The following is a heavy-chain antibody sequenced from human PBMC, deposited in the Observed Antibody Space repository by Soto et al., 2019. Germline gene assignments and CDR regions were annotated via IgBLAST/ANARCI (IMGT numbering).Heavy chain of an antibody. J-gene: IGHJ6*02. CDR1: GLTFSSYA. V-gene: IGHV3-48*02. CDR3: ARSLNYYYGMDV. CDR2: ISGSSSTI. Sequence: GGSLRLSCAASGLTFSSYAMNWVRQAPGKGLEWVSAISGSSSTIYYADSMKGRFTISRDNARNSLYLQMNSLRDEDTAVYYCARSLNYYYGMDVWGHGTTVTVSS.